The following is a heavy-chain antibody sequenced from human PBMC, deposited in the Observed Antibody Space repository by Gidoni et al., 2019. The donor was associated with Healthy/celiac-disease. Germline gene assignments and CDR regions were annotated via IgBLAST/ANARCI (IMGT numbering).Heavy chain of an antibody. CDR2: IGTAGDT. Sequence: EVQLVESGGGLVQPGGSLRLSCAASGFTFSSYDMHWVRQATGKGLEWVSAIGTAGDTYYPGSVKGRFTISRENAKNSLYLQMNSLRAGDTAVYYCARGVTSMYSSGWYDGDAFDIWGQGTMVTVSS. D-gene: IGHD6-19*01. CDR3: ARGVTSMYSSGWYDGDAFDI. V-gene: IGHV3-13*01. J-gene: IGHJ3*02. CDR1: GFTFSSYD.